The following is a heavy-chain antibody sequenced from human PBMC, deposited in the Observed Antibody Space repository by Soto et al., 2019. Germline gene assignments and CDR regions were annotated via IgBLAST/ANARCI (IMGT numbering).Heavy chain of an antibody. CDR3: ARTESGYSYGFADV. V-gene: IGHV5-10-1*01. D-gene: IGHD5-18*01. CDR2: IDPSDSYT. Sequence: PGDSLKISCKASGYIFTSYWISWVRQMPGKGLEWMGRIDPSDSYTNYSPSFQGHVTISADKSINTAYLQWSSLKASDTAMYYCARTESGYSYGFADVWGQGTTVTVSS. J-gene: IGHJ6*02. CDR1: GYIFTSYW.